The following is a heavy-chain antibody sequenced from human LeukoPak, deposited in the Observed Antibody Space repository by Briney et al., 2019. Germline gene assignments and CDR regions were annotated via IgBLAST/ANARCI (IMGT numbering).Heavy chain of an antibody. D-gene: IGHD6-6*01. CDR3: ARAGRIAARPRYYYYMDV. CDR2: IYTSGST. Sequence: PSETLSLTCTVSGGSISSYYWSWIRQPAGKGLEWIGRIYTSGSTNYNPSLKSRVTMSVDTSKNQFSLKLNSVTAADTAVYYCARAGRIAARPRYYYYMDVWGKGTTVTVSS. V-gene: IGHV4-4*07. J-gene: IGHJ6*03. CDR1: GGSISSYY.